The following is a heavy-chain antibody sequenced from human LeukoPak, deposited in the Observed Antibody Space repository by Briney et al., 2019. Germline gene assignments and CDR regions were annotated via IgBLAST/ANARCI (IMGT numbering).Heavy chain of an antibody. CDR3: AKDGQHDYYDSSGLDY. V-gene: IGHV3-23*01. D-gene: IGHD3-22*01. CDR1: GFTFSNYA. CDR2: ISGSGGTT. J-gene: IGHJ4*02. Sequence: PGGSLRLSCAASGFTFSNYAMSWVRQAPGKGLEWVSGISGSGGTTYYADSVKGRFTISRGNFNNTLYLQMNRLRAEDTAVYYCAKDGQHDYYDSSGLDYWGQGTLVTVSS.